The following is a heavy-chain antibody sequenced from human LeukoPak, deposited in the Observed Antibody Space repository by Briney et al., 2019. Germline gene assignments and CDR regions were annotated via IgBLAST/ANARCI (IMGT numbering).Heavy chain of an antibody. D-gene: IGHD6-13*01. Sequence: VSGPTLVNPTQTLTLTCTFSGFSLNTHGAGVNWIRQPPGKALEWLALIYWDDDRRYSPSLRSRLTITKDTSKNQVVLTMTNMDPVDTGTYYCTHEVTAGAAAGTHYWGQGTLVTVSS. CDR1: GFSLNTHGAG. CDR2: IYWDDDR. CDR3: THEVTAGAAAGTHY. J-gene: IGHJ4*02. V-gene: IGHV2-5*02.